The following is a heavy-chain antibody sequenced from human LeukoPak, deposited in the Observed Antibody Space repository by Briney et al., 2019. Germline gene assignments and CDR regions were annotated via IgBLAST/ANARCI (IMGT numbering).Heavy chain of an antibody. J-gene: IGHJ6*03. CDR3: ARHDYSNENYYYYMDV. V-gene: IGHV4-61*02. CDR2: IYTSGST. CDR1: GGSISSGSYY. Sequence: SETLSLTCTVSGGSISSGSYYWSWIRQPAGKGLEWIGRIYTSGSTNYNPSLKSRVTISVDTSKNQFSLKLSSVTAADTAVYYCARHDYSNENYYYYMDVWGKGTTVTVSS. D-gene: IGHD4-11*01.